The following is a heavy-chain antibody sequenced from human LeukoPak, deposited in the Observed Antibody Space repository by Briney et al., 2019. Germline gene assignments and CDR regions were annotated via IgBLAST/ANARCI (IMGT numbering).Heavy chain of an antibody. J-gene: IGHJ3*02. Sequence: GGSLRLSCAASGFTFSTLNWVRQAPGKGLEWVSGISWNSGSIGYADSVKGRFTISRDNAKNSLYLQMNSLRAEDTALYYCAKFSVAMAFDIWGQGTMVTVSS. CDR2: ISWNSGSI. V-gene: IGHV3-9*01. D-gene: IGHD5/OR15-5a*01. CDR3: AKFSVAMAFDI. CDR1: GFTFST.